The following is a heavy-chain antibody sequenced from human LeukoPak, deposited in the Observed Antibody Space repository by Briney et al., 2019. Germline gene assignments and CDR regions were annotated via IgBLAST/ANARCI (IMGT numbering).Heavy chain of an antibody. J-gene: IGHJ4*02. CDR1: GYTFTSNY. CDR2: ISPSGGST. V-gene: IGHV1-46*01. D-gene: IGHD3-9*01. CDR3: AKEGDYDILTGYPRGIDY. Sequence: ASVKVSCKAFGYTFTSNYMHWVRQAPGQGPEWMGVISPSGGSTTYAQKFQGRVTLTRDMSTSTDYLELSSLRSEDTAVYYCAKEGDYDILTGYPRGIDYWGQGTLVTVSS.